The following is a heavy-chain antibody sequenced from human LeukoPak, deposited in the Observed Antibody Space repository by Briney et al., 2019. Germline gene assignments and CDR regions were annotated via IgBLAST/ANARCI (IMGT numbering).Heavy chain of an antibody. Sequence: PSETLSLTCTVSGGSISSYYWSWIRQPPGKGLEWIGYIYYSGSTNYNPSLKSRVTISVGTSKNQFSLKLSSVTAADAAVYYCARATYSSGWDYWGQGTLVTVSS. J-gene: IGHJ4*02. CDR1: GGSISSYY. V-gene: IGHV4-59*01. D-gene: IGHD6-19*01. CDR2: IYYSGST. CDR3: ARATYSSGWDY.